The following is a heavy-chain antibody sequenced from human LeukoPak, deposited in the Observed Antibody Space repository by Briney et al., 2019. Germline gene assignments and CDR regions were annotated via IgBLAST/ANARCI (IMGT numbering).Heavy chain of an antibody. CDR2: ISYDGSNK. CDR1: GFTFSSYA. D-gene: IGHD3-16*01. J-gene: IGHJ4*02. Sequence: GGSLRLSCAASGFTFSSYAMHWVRQAPGKGLEWVAVISYDGSNKYYADSVKGRFTISRDNSKNTLYLQMNSLRAEDTAVYYCAKIQDNYGYGNYFDYWGQGTLVTVSS. V-gene: IGHV3-30*04. CDR3: AKIQDNYGYGNYFDY.